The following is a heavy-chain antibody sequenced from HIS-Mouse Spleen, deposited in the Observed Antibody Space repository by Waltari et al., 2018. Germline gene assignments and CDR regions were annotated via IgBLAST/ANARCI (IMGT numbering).Heavy chain of an antibody. CDR1: GFSLGTSGMC. V-gene: IGHV2-70*15. D-gene: IGHD6-19*01. CDR3: ARIAEGYSSGWYAFDY. CDR2: IAWDDDK. J-gene: IGHJ4*02. Sequence: QVTLRESGPALVKPTQTLTLTCTFSGFSLGTSGMCVSWIRQPTGKALEWLARIAWDDDKYYSTSLKTRLTISKDTSKNQVVLTMTNMDPVDTATYYCARIAEGYSSGWYAFDYWGQGTLVTVSS.